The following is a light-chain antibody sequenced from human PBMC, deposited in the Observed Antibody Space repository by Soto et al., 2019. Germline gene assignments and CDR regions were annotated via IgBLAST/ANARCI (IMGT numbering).Light chain of an antibody. V-gene: IGKV3-20*01. Sequence: EIVLTHSPGTLSLSPGERATLSCRASLTISDNYLAWYQQKAGQAPRLVIYGASSRATGIPDRFSASGSGTDFTLTISRLEPEDFAVYYCQQYSMAPLTFGQGTKVDSK. J-gene: IGKJ1*01. CDR1: LTISDNY. CDR2: GAS. CDR3: QQYSMAPLT.